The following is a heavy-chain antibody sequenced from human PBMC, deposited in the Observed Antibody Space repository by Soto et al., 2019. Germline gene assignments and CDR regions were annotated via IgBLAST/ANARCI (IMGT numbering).Heavy chain of an antibody. CDR3: ARRSSSFQGGWFDP. D-gene: IGHD2-2*01. V-gene: IGHV4-34*01. CDR2: INHSGST. Sequence: QVQLQQWGAGLLKPSETLSLTCAVYGGSFIGYYWSWIRQPPGKGLEWIGEINHSGSTNYNPSLKSLVTISVDTAKNQFSLKLSSVTAADTAVYYCARRSSSFQGGWFDPWGQGTLVTVSS. J-gene: IGHJ5*02. CDR1: GGSFIGYY.